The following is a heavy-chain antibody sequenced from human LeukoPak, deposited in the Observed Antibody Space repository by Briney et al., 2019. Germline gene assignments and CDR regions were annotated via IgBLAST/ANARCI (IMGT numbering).Heavy chain of an antibody. CDR1: GGTFSSYA. CDR3: ARVRNSNNWNYPRFDP. V-gene: IGHV1-69*06. CDR2: IIPIFGTA. J-gene: IGHJ5*02. Sequence: ASVKVSCKASGGTFSSYAISWVRQAPGQGLEWMGGIIPIFGTANYAQKFQGRVTITADKSTSTAYMELSSLRSEDTAVYYCARVRNSNNWNYPRFDPWGQGTLVTVSS. D-gene: IGHD1-7*01.